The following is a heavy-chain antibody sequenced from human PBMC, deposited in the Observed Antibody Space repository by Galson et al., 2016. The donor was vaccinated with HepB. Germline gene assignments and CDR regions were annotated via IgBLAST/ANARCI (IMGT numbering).Heavy chain of an antibody. CDR1: GFTFGDYY. CDR3: AGGGRHNYGMDV. CDR2: ISSGGTI. D-gene: IGHD3-16*01. J-gene: IGHJ6*02. V-gene: IGHV3-11*01. Sequence: SLRLSCAASGFTFGDYYMTWIRQAPGKGLEWVSYISSGGTIYYADSVKGRFTISRDNAKNSLYLQMSSLRVEDTTVYQCAGGGRHNYGMDVWGQGTTVTVSS.